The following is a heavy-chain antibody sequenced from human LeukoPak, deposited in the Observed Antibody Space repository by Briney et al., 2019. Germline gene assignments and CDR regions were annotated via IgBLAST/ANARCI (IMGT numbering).Heavy chain of an antibody. V-gene: IGHV4-39*01. CDR2: IYYSGST. Sequence: GSLRLSCAASGFAFSSYAMSWVRQAPGKGLEWIGTIYYSGSTYYNPSLKSRVTISVDTSRNQFSLKLSSVTAADTAVYYCARLNGNYYRFDYWGQGILVTVSS. CDR3: ARLNGNYYRFDY. J-gene: IGHJ4*02. D-gene: IGHD1-26*01. CDR1: GFAFSSYA.